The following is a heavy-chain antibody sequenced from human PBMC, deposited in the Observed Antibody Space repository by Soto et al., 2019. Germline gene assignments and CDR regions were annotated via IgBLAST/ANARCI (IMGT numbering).Heavy chain of an antibody. J-gene: IGHJ4*02. CDR3: ARDQGYDSSAYYPHY. V-gene: IGHV4-61*01. CDR2: IYYSGRI. D-gene: IGHD3-22*01. Sequence: SETLSLTCTVSGGSVSSGSYYWSWIRQPPGKGLEWIGYIYYSGRINYSPSLKRRVTISVDTSKNQFSLKLSSVTAADTAVYYFARDQGYDSSAYYPHYWGQRTLVTVSS. CDR1: GGSVSSGSYY.